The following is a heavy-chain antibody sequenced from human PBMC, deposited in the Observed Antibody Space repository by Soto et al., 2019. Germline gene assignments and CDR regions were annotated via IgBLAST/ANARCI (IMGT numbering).Heavy chain of an antibody. D-gene: IGHD2-21*02. J-gene: IGHJ3*02. CDR3: ARERKDLHDTTAYPDAFDI. CDR2: ITSSSRYI. V-gene: IGHV3-21*06. Sequence: EVQVVESGGGLVKPGGSLRLSCTASGFTFSRFSINWVRQTPGKGLEWVSSITSSSRYIYYADSVRGRFTISRDDXKNSVSLQXNXLRVEDTALYVCARERKDLHDTTAYPDAFDIWGQGTMVTVSS. CDR1: GFTFSRFS.